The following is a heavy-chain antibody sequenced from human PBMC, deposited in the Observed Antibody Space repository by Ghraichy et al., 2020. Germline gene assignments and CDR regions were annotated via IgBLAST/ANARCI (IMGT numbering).Heavy chain of an antibody. V-gene: IGHV4-39*01. Sequence: SETLSLTCTVSGGPISSSSYYWAWIRQPPGKGLEWIGSIYYSGSTYYNPSLKSRVTMSVDLAKNQFSLKLTSVTAADTAVYYCARLSANYDFWSGNRHLNYFAPCGQGIRVTVS. J-gene: IGHJ5*02. CDR3: ARLSANYDFWSGNRHLNYFAP. D-gene: IGHD3-3*01. CDR1: GGPISSSSYY. CDR2: IYYSGST.